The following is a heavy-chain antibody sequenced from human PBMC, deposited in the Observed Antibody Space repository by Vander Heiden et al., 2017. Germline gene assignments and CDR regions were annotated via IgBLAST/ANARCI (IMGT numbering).Heavy chain of an antibody. J-gene: IGHJ5*02. CDR1: GGSFRGYY. CDR3: ARATGNCSSTSCSQYNWFDP. CDR2: INHSGST. D-gene: IGHD2-2*01. Sequence: QVQLQQWGAGLLKPSEPLSLTGAVYGGSFRGYYWGWSRQPPGKGLEWIGEINHSGSTNYNPSLKSRVTISVDTSKNQFSLKLSSVTAADTAVYYCARATGNCSSTSCSQYNWFDPWGQGTLVTVSS. V-gene: IGHV4-34*01.